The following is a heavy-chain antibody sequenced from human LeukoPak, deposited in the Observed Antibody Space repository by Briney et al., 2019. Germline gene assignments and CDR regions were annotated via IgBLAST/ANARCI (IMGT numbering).Heavy chain of an antibody. CDR1: GASITTYY. CDR2: IYHSGST. CDR3: AREYSTSSEGDYFDY. D-gene: IGHD6-6*01. V-gene: IGHV4-59*01. Sequence: PSETLSLTCTVSGASITTYYWTWIRQPPGKGLEWIGYIYHSGSTNYNPSLKSGGTISLDTSRNQFYLRLSSVTAADTAVYFCAREYSTSSEGDYFDYWGQGSLVTVCS. J-gene: IGHJ4*02.